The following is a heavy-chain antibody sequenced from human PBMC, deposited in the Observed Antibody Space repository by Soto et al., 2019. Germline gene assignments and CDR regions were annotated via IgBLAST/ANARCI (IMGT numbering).Heavy chain of an antibody. Sequence: SETLSLTCTVSGGSISSTTYYWGWIRQPPGEGLEWIGSIYYTGNSYYNPSLKSRVTISVDTSKNQFSLNLTSVTAADTAVYFCARFKDSWGQGILVTVSS. CDR3: ARFKDS. CDR1: GGSISSTTYY. V-gene: IGHV4-39*01. CDR2: IYYTGNS. J-gene: IGHJ4*02.